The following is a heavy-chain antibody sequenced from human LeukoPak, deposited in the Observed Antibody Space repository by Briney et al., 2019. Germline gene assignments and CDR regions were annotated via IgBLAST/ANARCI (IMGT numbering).Heavy chain of an antibody. Sequence: GASVKVSCKASGYTFTGYYMHWVRQAPGQGLEWMGWINPNSGGTNYAQKFQGRVTMTRDTSISTAYMGLSRLRSDDTAVYYCAREYSSGLNRFDPWGQGTLVTVSS. CDR1: GYTFTGYY. D-gene: IGHD6-19*01. V-gene: IGHV1-2*02. CDR2: INPNSGGT. CDR3: AREYSSGLNRFDP. J-gene: IGHJ5*02.